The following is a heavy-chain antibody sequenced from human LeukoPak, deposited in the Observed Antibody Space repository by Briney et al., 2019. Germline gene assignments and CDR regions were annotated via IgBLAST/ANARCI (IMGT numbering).Heavy chain of an antibody. D-gene: IGHD3-3*01. CDR3: ARSGYAIFGFSGGDP. J-gene: IGHJ5*02. CDR2: INPGNGKT. V-gene: IGHV1-3*01. CDR1: EYSFTSYS. Sequence: GASVKVSCKASEYSFTSYSLHWLRQAPGQGLEWMGWINPGNGKTKYSQKFQDRVTITRDTSATTAYMELNSLISEDTAVYYCARSGYAIFGFSGGDPWGQGTLVTVSS.